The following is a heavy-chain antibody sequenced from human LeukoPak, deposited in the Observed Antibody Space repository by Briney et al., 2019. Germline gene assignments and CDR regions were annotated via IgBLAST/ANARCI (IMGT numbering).Heavy chain of an antibody. Sequence: TGGSLRLSCTVSGYSISSGYYWGWIRQPPGKGLEWIGSIYHSGSTYYNPSLKSRVTISVDTSKNQFSLKLSSVTAADTAVYYCARDPSLSEARPYNWFDPWGQGTLVTVSS. CDR3: ARDPSLSEARPYNWFDP. CDR1: GYSISSGYY. CDR2: IYHSGST. V-gene: IGHV4-38-2*02. J-gene: IGHJ5*02.